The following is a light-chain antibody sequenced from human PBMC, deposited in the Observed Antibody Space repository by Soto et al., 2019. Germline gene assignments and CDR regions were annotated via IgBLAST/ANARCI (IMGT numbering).Light chain of an antibody. V-gene: IGKV3D-7*01. CDR2: GAS. CDR3: HQDFDIPLT. CDR1: QSLSNTY. Sequence: EIVMTQSPVTLYLSPGDRATLSCRASQSLSNTYISWYQQKPGQAPRLLIYGASTRATGIPARFSGSGSGTDFHLTISSLQPEDFALYYCHQDFDIPLTFGGGTKVEIK. J-gene: IGKJ4*01.